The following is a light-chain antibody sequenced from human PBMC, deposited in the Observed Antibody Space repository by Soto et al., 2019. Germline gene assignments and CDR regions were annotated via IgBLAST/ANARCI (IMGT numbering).Light chain of an antibody. V-gene: IGLV2-14*01. CDR1: SGDIGNNHR. CDR3: STYTNTCSRACV. CDR2: EVP. Sequence: SVLTHPASVSGAPGQLITISCTGTSGDIGNNHRFSWYQQRPGKATNRIIYEVPDRPSGVSNRFSGTKSRNTASLTTSGLPAEDDAEYSCSTYTNTCSRACVYGSGTKVTVL. J-gene: IGLJ1*01.